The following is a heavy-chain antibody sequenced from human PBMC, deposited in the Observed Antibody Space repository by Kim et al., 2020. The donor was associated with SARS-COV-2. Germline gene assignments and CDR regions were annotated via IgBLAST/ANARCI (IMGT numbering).Heavy chain of an antibody. J-gene: IGHJ4*02. D-gene: IGHD3-22*01. CDR2: ITHSGST. CDR3: ARGVGRQYGYRITMRSYYFDY. Sequence: SETLSLTCAVSGGSFSGYYLSWIRQPPGKGLEWVGEITHSGSTNYNPSPESGVTISVDTSKNHFTQMLSSVTAADTAVYYCARGVGRQYGYRITMRSYYFDYWGQGTLVTVSS. CDR1: GGSFSGYY. V-gene: IGHV4-34*01.